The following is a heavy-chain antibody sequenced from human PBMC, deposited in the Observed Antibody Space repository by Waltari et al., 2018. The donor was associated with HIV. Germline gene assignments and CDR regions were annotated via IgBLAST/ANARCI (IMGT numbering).Heavy chain of an antibody. Sequence: QVQLQESGPGLVKPSETLSLTCTVSGGSISGYYWSWIRQPPGKGLEWIWYIYYSGSTNYTPSLKSRVTISVDTSKNQFALKLSSVTAADTAVYYCARDRFPDGYNDYWGQGTLVTVSS. D-gene: IGHD5-12*01. J-gene: IGHJ4*02. CDR3: ARDRFPDGYNDY. CDR2: IYYSGST. CDR1: GGSISGYY. V-gene: IGHV4-59*01.